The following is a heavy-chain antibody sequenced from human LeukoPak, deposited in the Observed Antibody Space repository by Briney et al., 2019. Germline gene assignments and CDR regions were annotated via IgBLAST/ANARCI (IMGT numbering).Heavy chain of an antibody. V-gene: IGHV4-61*01. Sequence: SETLSLTCTVSGGSISSSSYYWSWIRQPPGKGLEWIAYIYYSGSTNYNPSLKSRVTISVDTSKNQFSLKLSSVTAADTAVYYCARRYGSGSSGTFDYWGQGTLVTVSS. CDR2: IYYSGST. CDR1: GGSISSSSYY. J-gene: IGHJ4*02. CDR3: ARRYGSGSSGTFDY. D-gene: IGHD3-10*01.